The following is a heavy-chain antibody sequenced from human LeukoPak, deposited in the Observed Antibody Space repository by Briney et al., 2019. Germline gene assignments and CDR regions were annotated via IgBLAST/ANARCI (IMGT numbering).Heavy chain of an antibody. Sequence: VGSLRLSCAASGFTFSSFTMNWVRQAPGKGLEWVSSISTSSSYIYYADSVKGRFTISRDDAKNSLYLQMNSLRVEDTAVYYCARAPSSRGADEYWGQGTLVTVSS. CDR2: ISTSSSYI. D-gene: IGHD3-10*01. V-gene: IGHV3-21*01. CDR3: ARAPSSRGADEY. CDR1: GFTFSSFT. J-gene: IGHJ4*02.